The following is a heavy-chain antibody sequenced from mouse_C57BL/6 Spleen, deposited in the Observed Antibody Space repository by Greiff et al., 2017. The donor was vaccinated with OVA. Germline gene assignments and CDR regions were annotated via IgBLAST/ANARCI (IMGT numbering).Heavy chain of an antibody. Sequence: VQLQQSGPELVKPGASVKIPCKASGYTFTDYNMDWVKQSHGQSLEWIGDINPNNGGTIYNQKFKGKATLTVDTSSSTAYMELRSLTSEDTAVDYCARWGYDYDLYAMDYWGQGTSVTVSS. V-gene: IGHV1-18*01. CDR2: INPNNGGT. CDR1: GYTFTDYN. CDR3: ARWGYDYDLYAMDY. J-gene: IGHJ4*01. D-gene: IGHD2-4*01.